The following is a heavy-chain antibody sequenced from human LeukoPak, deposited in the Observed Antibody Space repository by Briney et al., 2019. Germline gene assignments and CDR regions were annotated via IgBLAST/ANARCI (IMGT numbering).Heavy chain of an antibody. CDR2: IWYDGNNK. D-gene: IGHD2-2*01. CDR3: ARDSSTSLIFPDV. Sequence: GGSLRLSCAASGFTFSSYGMHWVRQAPSKGLEWVAVIWYDGNNKYYADSVKGRFTISRDNSKNTLFLQMNSLRAEDTAVYYCARDSSTSLIFPDVWGKGTTVIVSS. J-gene: IGHJ6*04. V-gene: IGHV3-33*01. CDR1: GFTFSSYG.